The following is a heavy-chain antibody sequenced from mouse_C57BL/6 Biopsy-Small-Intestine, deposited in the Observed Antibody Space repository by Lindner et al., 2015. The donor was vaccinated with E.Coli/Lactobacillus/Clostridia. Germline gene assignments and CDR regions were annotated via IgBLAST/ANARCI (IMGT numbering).Heavy chain of an antibody. CDR3: ARDYGSSYFDY. CDR2: IYPGGGYT. Sequence: VQLQESGAELVRPGTSVKMSCKASGYTFTNYWIGWAKQRPGHGLEWIGDIYPGGGYTNYNERFKGKATLTADKSSSTAYMQFSSLTSEDSAIYYCARDYGSSYFDYWGQGTTLTVSS. CDR1: GYTFTNYW. V-gene: IGHV1-63*01. J-gene: IGHJ2*01. D-gene: IGHD1-1*01.